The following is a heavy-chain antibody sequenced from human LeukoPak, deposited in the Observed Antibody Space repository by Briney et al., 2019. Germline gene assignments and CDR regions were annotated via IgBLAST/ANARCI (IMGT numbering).Heavy chain of an antibody. V-gene: IGHV5-51*01. CDR3: ARQYDFWSGYCDY. Sequence: GESLKISCKGSGYSFTSYWTGWVRQMPGKGLEWMGIIYPGDSDTRYSPSFQGQVTISADKSISTAYLQWSSLKASDTAMYYCARQYDFWSGYCDYWGQGTLVTVSS. CDR1: GYSFTSYW. D-gene: IGHD3-3*01. J-gene: IGHJ4*02. CDR2: IYPGDSDT.